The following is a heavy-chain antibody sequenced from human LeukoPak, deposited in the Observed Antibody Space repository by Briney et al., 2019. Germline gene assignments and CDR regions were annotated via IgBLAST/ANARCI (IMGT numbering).Heavy chain of an antibody. J-gene: IGHJ4*02. V-gene: IGHV4-59*12. CDR2: IFFSGST. D-gene: IGHD6-13*01. CDR1: GVSMSGYY. CDR3: AREMAAAGTKDY. Sequence: SETLSLTCTVSGVSMSGYYWSWIRQPPGKGLEWIGYIFFSGSTNYNPSLKSRVTISVDTSKNQFSLKLSSVTAADTAVYYCAREMAAAGTKDYWGQGTLVTVSS.